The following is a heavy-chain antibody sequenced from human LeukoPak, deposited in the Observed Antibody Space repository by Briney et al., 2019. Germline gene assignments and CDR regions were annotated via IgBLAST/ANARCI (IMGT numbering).Heavy chain of an antibody. J-gene: IGHJ4*02. CDR1: GFTFSTYA. CDR3: ATRWYNWNYFFDY. Sequence: GGSLRLSCAASGFTFSTYAMSWVRQAPGKGLEWVSAISGSGGSTYYADSVKGRFTISRDNSKNTLYLQMNSLRAEDTAVYYCATRWYNWNYFFDYWGQGTLVTVSS. D-gene: IGHD1-7*01. CDR2: ISGSGGST. V-gene: IGHV3-23*01.